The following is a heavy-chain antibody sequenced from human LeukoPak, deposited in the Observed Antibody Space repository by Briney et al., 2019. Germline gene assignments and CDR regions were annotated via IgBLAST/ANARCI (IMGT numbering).Heavy chain of an antibody. CDR3: ARNRGSTVITDHYYYYYMDV. CDR1: GGSISSYY. J-gene: IGHJ6*03. V-gene: IGHV4-4*07. CDR2: IYSSGST. Sequence: SETLSLTCTVSGGSISSYYWSWIRQPAGKGLEWIGRIYSSGSTNYKPSLKSRVTMSLDTSKNQFSLKLSSVTAADTAVYYCARNRGSTVITDHYYYYYMDVWGKGTTVTVSS. D-gene: IGHD4-11*01.